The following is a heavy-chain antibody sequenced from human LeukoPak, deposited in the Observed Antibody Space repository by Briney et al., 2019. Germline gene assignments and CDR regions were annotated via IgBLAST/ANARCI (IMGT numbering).Heavy chain of an antibody. J-gene: IGHJ4*02. CDR3: ASTPQKYCSSTTCYPDY. Sequence: GGSLRLSCAASGFTFSSYAMSWVRLAPGKGLEWVSTISGSGDTTYYADSVRGRFTISRDNSKNTLYLQMNSLRAENTAVYYCASTPQKYCSSTTCYPDYWGQGTLVTVSS. CDR1: GFTFSSYA. V-gene: IGHV3-23*01. D-gene: IGHD2-2*01. CDR2: ISGSGDTT.